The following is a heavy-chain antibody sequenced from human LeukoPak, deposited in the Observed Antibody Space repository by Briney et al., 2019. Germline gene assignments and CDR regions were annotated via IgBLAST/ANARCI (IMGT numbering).Heavy chain of an antibody. J-gene: IGHJ4*02. CDR1: GYRFTNYW. D-gene: IGHD6-19*01. Sequence: PGESLKISLKGSGYRFTNYWIAWVRPMPGKGLGWMGIIYSGDSDTIYSLSFQGQVTISADKSISTAYLQWSSLKASDTAMYYCARLRDRSGWYEFGGQGTLVTVSS. CDR3: ARLRDRSGWYEF. V-gene: IGHV5-51*01. CDR2: IYSGDSDT.